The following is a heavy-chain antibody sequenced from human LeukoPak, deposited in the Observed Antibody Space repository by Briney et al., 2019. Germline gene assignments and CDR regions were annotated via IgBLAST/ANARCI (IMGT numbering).Heavy chain of an antibody. CDR1: GGSISSGGYY. CDR3: ARNRVSWFDP. Sequence: SETLSLTCTVSGGSISSGGYYWSWIRQPAGKGLEWIGRIYASGSTNYNPSLKSRVTMSVDTSKNQFSLKLSSVTAADTAVYYCARNRVSWFDPWGQGTLVTVSS. V-gene: IGHV4-61*02. J-gene: IGHJ5*02. CDR2: IYASGST. D-gene: IGHD1-14*01.